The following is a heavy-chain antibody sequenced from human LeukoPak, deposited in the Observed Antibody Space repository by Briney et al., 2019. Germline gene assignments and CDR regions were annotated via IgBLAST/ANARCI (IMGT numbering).Heavy chain of an antibody. CDR1: GFTFSSYA. J-gene: IGHJ4*02. CDR3: AKDSGYCSSTSCYAGDY. V-gene: IGHV3-23*01. Sequence: GGSLRLSCAASGFTFSSYAMSWVRQAPGKGLEWVSAISGSGGSTYYADSVKGRFTISRDNSKNTLYLQMNSLRAEDTAVYYCAKDSGYCSSTSCYAGDYWGQGTLVTVST. D-gene: IGHD2-2*01. CDR2: ISGSGGST.